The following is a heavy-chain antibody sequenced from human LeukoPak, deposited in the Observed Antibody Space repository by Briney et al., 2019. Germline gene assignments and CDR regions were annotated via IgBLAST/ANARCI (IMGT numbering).Heavy chain of an antibody. CDR1: GFTFSHYT. Sequence: PGGSLRLPCAASGFTFSHYTLSWVRQAPGKGLEWVSLISGSGATTYYADSVKGRFTISRDNSKNTLYLQMTSLGAEDTAVYYCAKDHIWNGIAIYGVTEDWGQGTLVTVSS. J-gene: IGHJ4*02. D-gene: IGHD3-3*01. CDR3: AKDHIWNGIAIYGVTED. V-gene: IGHV3-23*01. CDR2: ISGSGATT.